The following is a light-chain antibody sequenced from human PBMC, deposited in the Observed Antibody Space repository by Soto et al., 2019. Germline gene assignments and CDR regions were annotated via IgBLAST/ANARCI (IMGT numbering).Light chain of an antibody. CDR2: EVN. CDR1: SNDVGGYNF. J-gene: IGLJ2*01. CDR3: SSYTTGSTLVL. V-gene: IGLV2-14*01. Sequence: QSALTQPASVSGSRGQSITISCTGTSNDVGGYNFVSWYQCHPGKAPQVVIFEVNNRPSGVSNRFSGSKSGNTASLTISRLQAEDEADYYCSSYTTGSTLVLFGGGTEVTVL.